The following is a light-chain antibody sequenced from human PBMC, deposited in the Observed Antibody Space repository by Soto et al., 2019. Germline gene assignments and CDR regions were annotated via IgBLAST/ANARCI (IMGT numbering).Light chain of an antibody. V-gene: IGKV3-20*01. Sequence: EIVLTQSPGNLSLSPGERATLSCRASQSVSSSYLAWYQQKPGQAPRLLIYGASSRATGIPDRFSGSGSGTDFTLTISRLEPEDFAVYYCQQYGSSQFTFGPGTKGDIK. CDR3: QQYGSSQFT. J-gene: IGKJ3*01. CDR1: QSVSSSY. CDR2: GAS.